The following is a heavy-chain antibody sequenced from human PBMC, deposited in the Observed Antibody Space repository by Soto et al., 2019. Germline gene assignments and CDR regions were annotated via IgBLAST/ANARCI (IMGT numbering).Heavy chain of an antibody. Sequence: GGSLRLSCAASGFTFTTYRMHWVRQVPGKGLVWVSRINGDGSSTTYADSVKGRFTISRDNAKNTLYLQMNSLRAEDTAVYYCTRGPRASSTGTGAHWGQGTLVTVSS. CDR2: INGDGSST. V-gene: IGHV3-74*01. J-gene: IGHJ4*02. D-gene: IGHD1-1*01. CDR1: GFTFTTYR. CDR3: TRGPRASSTGTGAH.